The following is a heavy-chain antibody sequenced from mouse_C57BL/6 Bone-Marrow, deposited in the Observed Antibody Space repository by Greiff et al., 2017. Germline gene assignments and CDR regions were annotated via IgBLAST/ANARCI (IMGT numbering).Heavy chain of an antibody. CDR1: GYAFSSYW. J-gene: IGHJ1*03. CDR2: IYPGDGDT. Sequence: QVQLQQSGAELVKPGASVKISCKASGYAFSSYWMNWVKQRPGKGLEWIGQIYPGDGDTNYNGKFKGKATLTADKSSSPAYMQLSSLTSEDSAVYFCAAPYYYGSIWYFDVWGTGTTVTVSS. D-gene: IGHD1-1*01. V-gene: IGHV1-80*01. CDR3: AAPYYYGSIWYFDV.